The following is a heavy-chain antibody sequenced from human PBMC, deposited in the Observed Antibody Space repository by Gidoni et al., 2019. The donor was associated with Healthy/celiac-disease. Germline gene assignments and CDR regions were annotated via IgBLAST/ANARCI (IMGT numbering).Heavy chain of an antibody. J-gene: IGHJ4*02. Sequence: QVQLLESGPGLVKPSETLSLTCTVSGGSISSYYWSWIRQPPGKGLEWIGYIYYSGSTNYNPSLKSRVTISVDTTKNQFSLKLSSVTAADTAVYYCATLSMRYYFDYWGQGTLVTVSS. V-gene: IGHV4-59*12. CDR3: ATLSMRYYFDY. D-gene: IGHD2-8*01. CDR1: GGSISSYY. CDR2: IYYSGST.